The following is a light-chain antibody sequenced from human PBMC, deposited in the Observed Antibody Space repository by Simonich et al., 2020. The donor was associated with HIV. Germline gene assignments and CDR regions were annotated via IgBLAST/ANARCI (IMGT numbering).Light chain of an antibody. CDR1: QGISSA. Sequence: AIQLTQSPSSLSASVGDRVTITCRASQGISSALAWYQQKPGKAPKLLIYDASSLEIGVPSRFSGSGSGTDFTLTISSLQPEDFATYYGQQFNSYPVTFGPGTKVDIK. CDR3: QQFNSYPVT. J-gene: IGKJ3*01. V-gene: IGKV1-13*02. CDR2: DAS.